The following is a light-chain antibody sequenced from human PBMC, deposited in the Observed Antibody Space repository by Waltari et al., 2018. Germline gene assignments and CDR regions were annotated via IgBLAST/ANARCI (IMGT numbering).Light chain of an antibody. V-gene: IGKV3-15*01. J-gene: IGKJ4*01. CDR1: QSVSSN. CDR3: QQYNNWPPLT. Sequence: EIVMTPSQATLSVSPGERATLSCRASQSVSSNLAWYQQKPGQAPRLLIYGASTRATGIPARFSGSGSGTEFTLTISSLQSEDFAVYYCQQYNNWPPLTFGGGTKVEIK. CDR2: GAS.